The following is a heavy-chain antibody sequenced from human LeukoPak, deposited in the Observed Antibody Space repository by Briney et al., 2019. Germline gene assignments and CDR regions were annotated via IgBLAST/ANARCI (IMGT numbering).Heavy chain of an antibody. CDR1: GGSISGYY. J-gene: IGHJ4*02. V-gene: IGHV4-4*07. CDR2: IHTNVIT. CDR3: ARGRSLYFDY. Sequence: SETLSLTCIVSGGSISGYYWNWIRQPAGKGLEWIGRIHTNVITNYNPSLKSRVTMSVDTSKNQFSLKLSSVTAADTAVYYCARGRSLYFDYWGQGTLVTVSS.